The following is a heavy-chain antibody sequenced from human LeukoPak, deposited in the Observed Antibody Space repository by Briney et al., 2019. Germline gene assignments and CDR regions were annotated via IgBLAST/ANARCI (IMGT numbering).Heavy chain of an antibody. J-gene: IGHJ4*02. Sequence: SETLSLTCTVSGGSISSSSYYWGWIRQPPGKGLEWIGSIYYGGSTYYNPSLRSRVTMSVDTSRNQFSLKLSSVTAADTAVYYCARDYMIARYFDYWGQGTLVTVSS. D-gene: IGHD3-22*01. CDR1: GGSISSSSYY. V-gene: IGHV4-39*07. CDR2: IYYGGST. CDR3: ARDYMIARYFDY.